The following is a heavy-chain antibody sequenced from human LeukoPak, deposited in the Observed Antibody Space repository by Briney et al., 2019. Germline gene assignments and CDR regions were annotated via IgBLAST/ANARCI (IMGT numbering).Heavy chain of an antibody. D-gene: IGHD3-3*01. Sequence: SETLSLTCTVSGGSISSGSYYWSWIRQPAGKGLEWIGRIYASGSTNYNPSLKSRATISIDTSKNQFSLKLSSVTAADTAVYYCAREIIGVVSPFDYWGQGTLVTVSS. V-gene: IGHV4-61*02. CDR2: IYASGST. CDR1: GGSISSGSYY. CDR3: AREIIGVVSPFDY. J-gene: IGHJ4*02.